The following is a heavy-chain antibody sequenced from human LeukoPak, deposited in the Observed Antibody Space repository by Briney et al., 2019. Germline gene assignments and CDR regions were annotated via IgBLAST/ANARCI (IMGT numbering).Heavy chain of an antibody. CDR1: GFGFSNYG. CDR3: ATDGGGDTYSGFHH. J-gene: IGHJ1*01. V-gene: IGHV3-33*03. CDR2: IWYDGSNK. Sequence: PGGSLRLSCAASGFGFSNYGMHWVRQAPGKGLEWVAVIWYDGSNKYYTDSVKGRFTISRDNSKNTLYLQMNSLRAEDTAVYYCATDGGGDTYSGFHHWGQGTLVTVSS. D-gene: IGHD2-21*01.